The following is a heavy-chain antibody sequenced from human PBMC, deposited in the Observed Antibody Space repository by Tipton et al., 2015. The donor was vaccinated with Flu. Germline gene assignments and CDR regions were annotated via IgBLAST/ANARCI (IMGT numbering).Heavy chain of an antibody. Sequence: QVQLVQFGAEVKKAGSSVRVSCKASGGSIFVNYAIGWMRQAPGQGLEWMGGIIPMFRSPKYARKFQGRLTITADESSSTVYMDLSSLSAGDTAIYYCAIAPLIYENWFDSWGQGSLITVAS. CDR1: GGSIFVNYA. CDR2: IIPMFRSP. J-gene: IGHJ5*01. D-gene: IGHD2-2*02. V-gene: IGHV1-69*01. CDR3: AIAPLIYENWFDS.